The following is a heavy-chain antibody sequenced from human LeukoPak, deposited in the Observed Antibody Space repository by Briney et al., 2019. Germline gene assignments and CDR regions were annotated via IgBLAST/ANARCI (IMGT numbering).Heavy chain of an antibody. CDR1: GFTFSSYG. V-gene: IGHV3-30*02. Sequence: GGSLRLSCAASGFTFSSYGMHWVRQAPGKGLEGVAFIRYDGSNKYYAYSVKGRFTISRDNSKNTLYLQMNSLRAEDTAVYYCARAMSSSWSYAFDIWGQGTMVTVSS. CDR2: IRYDGSNK. J-gene: IGHJ3*02. CDR3: ARAMSSSWSYAFDI. D-gene: IGHD6-13*01.